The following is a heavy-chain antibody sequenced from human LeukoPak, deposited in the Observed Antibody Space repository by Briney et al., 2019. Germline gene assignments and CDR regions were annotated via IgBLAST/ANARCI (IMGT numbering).Heavy chain of an antibody. Sequence: ASVKVSCKASGYTFTSYYMHWVRQAPGQGLEWMGGFDPEDGETIYAQKFQGRVTMTEDTSTDTAYMELSSLRSEDTAVYYCATEGTMVRGVIRVFDYWGQGTLVTVSS. CDR3: ATEGTMVRGVIRVFDY. CDR1: GYTFTSYY. V-gene: IGHV1-24*01. D-gene: IGHD3-10*01. CDR2: FDPEDGET. J-gene: IGHJ4*02.